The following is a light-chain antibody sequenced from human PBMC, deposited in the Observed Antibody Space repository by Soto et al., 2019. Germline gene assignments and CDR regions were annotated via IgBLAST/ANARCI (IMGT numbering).Light chain of an antibody. CDR1: QSVSSY. Sequence: EIVLTQTPATLSLSPGERANLSCRASQSVSSYLAWYQQKPGQAPRLLIYDASNRATGTPARFSGSGSGTVFTLTISSLEPEDFAVYYCQQRSNWPPLYTFGQGTNLEIK. V-gene: IGKV3-11*01. CDR3: QQRSNWPPLYT. J-gene: IGKJ2*01. CDR2: DAS.